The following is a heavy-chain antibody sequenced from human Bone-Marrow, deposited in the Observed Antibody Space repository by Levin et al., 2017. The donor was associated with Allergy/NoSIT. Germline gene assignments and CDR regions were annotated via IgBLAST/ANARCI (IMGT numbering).Heavy chain of an antibody. D-gene: IGHD3-10*01. CDR2: INFRGST. CDR3: ARLGGSGRFYYHSFDS. V-gene: IGHV4-39*01. Sequence: GGRRQEAGKRLNWIATINFRGSTLLFLFLPRRVPISLDTSKSRFSLKLTSVTAADTAVYSCARLGGSGRFYYHSFDSWGQGTLVTVSS. J-gene: IGHJ4*02.